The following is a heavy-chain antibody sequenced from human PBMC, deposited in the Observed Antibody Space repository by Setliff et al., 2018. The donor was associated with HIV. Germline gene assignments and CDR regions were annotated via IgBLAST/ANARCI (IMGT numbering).Heavy chain of an antibody. D-gene: IGHD2-15*01. J-gene: IGHJ6*03. CDR1: GGSFSGYY. CDR3: ARCRVSSTLTRARYMDV. Sequence: PSETLSLTCAVYGGSFSGYYWSWIRQPPGKGLEWIGEINHSGGANYNPSLKSRVTISVETSKNQFSLRLSSVTAADTAVYYCARCRVSSTLTRARYMDVWGKGTTVTVSS. CDR2: INHSGGA. V-gene: IGHV4-34*01.